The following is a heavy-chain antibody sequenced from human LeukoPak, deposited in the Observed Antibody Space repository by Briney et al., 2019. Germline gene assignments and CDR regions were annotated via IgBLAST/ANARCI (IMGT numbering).Heavy chain of an antibody. Sequence: GGSLRLSCAASGFTFSSYAMPWVRQAPGKGLEWVAVISYDGSNKYYADSVKGRFTISRDNSKNTLYLQMNSLRAEDTAVYYCARAVVQAAIGRWFDPWGQGTLVTVSS. J-gene: IGHJ5*02. CDR1: GFTFSSYA. V-gene: IGHV3-30*04. CDR3: ARAVVQAAIGRWFDP. D-gene: IGHD2-2*01. CDR2: ISYDGSNK.